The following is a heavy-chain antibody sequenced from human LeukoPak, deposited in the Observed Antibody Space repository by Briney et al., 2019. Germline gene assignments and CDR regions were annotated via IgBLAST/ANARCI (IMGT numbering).Heavy chain of an antibody. CDR2: IYYSGST. V-gene: IGHV4-39*01. Sequence: SETLSLTCAVSGGSISSSSYYWGWIRQPPGKGLEWIGSIYYSGSTECNVSLKSRVTISVDTSKNQLSLNLSSVTAADTAVYYCARNVDTAMADYYHYGMDVWGQGTTVTVSS. J-gene: IGHJ6*02. CDR3: ARNVDTAMADYYHYGMDV. D-gene: IGHD5-18*01. CDR1: GGSISSSSYY.